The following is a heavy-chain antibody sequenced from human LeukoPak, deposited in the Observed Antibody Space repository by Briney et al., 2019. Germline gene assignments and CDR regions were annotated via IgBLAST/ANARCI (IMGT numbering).Heavy chain of an antibody. CDR2: IYTSGST. CDR1: GGSISSGSYY. Sequence: SETLSLTCTVSGGSISSGSYYWSWIRQPAGKGLEWIGRIYTSGSTNYNPSLKRRVTISVDTSKNQFSLKLSSVTAADTAVYYCARRSVTILGADWFDPWGQGTLVTVSS. V-gene: IGHV4-61*02. CDR3: ARRSVTILGADWFDP. D-gene: IGHD4-17*01. J-gene: IGHJ5*02.